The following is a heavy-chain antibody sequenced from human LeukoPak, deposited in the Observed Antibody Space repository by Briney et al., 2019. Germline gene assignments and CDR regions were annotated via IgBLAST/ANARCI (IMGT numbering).Heavy chain of an antibody. CDR2: ISGSGGST. CDR1: EFAFSSYA. V-gene: IGHV3-23*01. J-gene: IGHJ4*02. CDR3: AKGTIFGVVRSGGLDY. Sequence: GGSLRLSCATSEFAFSSYAMSWVRQAPGKGLEWVSGISGSGGSTYYADSVKGRFTISRDNAKNTLYLQMNSLRAEDTAVYYCAKGTIFGVVRSGGLDYWGQGPLVTVSS. D-gene: IGHD3-3*01.